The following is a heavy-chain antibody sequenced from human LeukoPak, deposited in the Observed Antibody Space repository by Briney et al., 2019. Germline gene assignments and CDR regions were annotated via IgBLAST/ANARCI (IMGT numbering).Heavy chain of an antibody. J-gene: IGHJ5*02. CDR2: ISGSGGST. CDR3: ARAGGYCSSTSCYNNWFDP. D-gene: IGHD2-2*02. CDR1: GFTFSSYA. Sequence: GGSLRLSCAASGFTFSSYAMSWVRQAPGKGLEWVSAISGSGGSTYYADSVKGRFTISRDNSKNTLYLQMNSLRAEDTAVYYCARAGGYCSSTSCYNNWFDPWGQGTLVTVSS. V-gene: IGHV3-23*01.